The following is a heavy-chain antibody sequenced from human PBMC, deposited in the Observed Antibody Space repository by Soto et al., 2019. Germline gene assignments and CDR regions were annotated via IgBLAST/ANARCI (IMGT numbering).Heavy chain of an antibody. D-gene: IGHD3-10*01. Sequence: QVQLVQSGAEVKKPGASVKVSCKASGYTFTSYDINWVRQATGQGLEWMGWMNPNSGNTGYAQKFQGRVTMTRNTSISTAYMELSSLRSEDTAVYYCARDYGSGSYYIGLMAYYYYYMDVWGKGTTVTVSS. J-gene: IGHJ6*03. CDR3: ARDYGSGSYYIGLMAYYYYYMDV. CDR2: MNPNSGNT. V-gene: IGHV1-8*01. CDR1: GYTFTSYD.